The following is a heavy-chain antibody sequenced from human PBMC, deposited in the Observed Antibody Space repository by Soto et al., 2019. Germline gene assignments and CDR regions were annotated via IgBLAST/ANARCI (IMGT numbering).Heavy chain of an antibody. V-gene: IGHV1-8*01. Sequence: QVKLVQSGAEVKKPGASVKVSCKASGYTFTRYDINWVRQATGQGLEYLGWMNPNSGNTAYVQKFQGRVTMTWDTSITTAYMELSSLRSEDTAVYFCARGIKYGAYSRWFDPWGQGTLVTVSS. CDR3: ARGIKYGAYSRWFDP. D-gene: IGHD4-17*01. J-gene: IGHJ5*02. CDR1: GYTFTRYD. CDR2: MNPNSGNT.